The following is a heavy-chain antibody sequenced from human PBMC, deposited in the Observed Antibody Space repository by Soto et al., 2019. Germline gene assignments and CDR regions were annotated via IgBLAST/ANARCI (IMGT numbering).Heavy chain of an antibody. D-gene: IGHD1-26*01. CDR3: ARERELLLGAFDI. V-gene: IGHV1-69*13. J-gene: IGHJ3*02. Sequence: SVKVSCKASGGTFSSYAISWVRQAPGQGLEWMGGIIPIFGTANYAQKFQGRVTITADESTSTAYMELSSLRSEDTAVYYCARERELLLGAFDIWGQGTMVTVSS. CDR1: GGTFSSYA. CDR2: IIPIFGTA.